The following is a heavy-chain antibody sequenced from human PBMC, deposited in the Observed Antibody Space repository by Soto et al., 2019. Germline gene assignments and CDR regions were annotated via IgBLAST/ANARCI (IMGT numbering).Heavy chain of an antibody. J-gene: IGHJ6*02. CDR3: ARVSKDIVLVPAADYYYYGMYV. D-gene: IGHD2-2*01. CDR1: GGSISSGDYY. Sequence: QVQLQESGPGLVKPSQTLSLTCTVSGGSISSGDYYWRWIRQPPGKGLEWIGYIYYSGSTYYNPSLRSRFTISVDTSKNQFSLKLSSVTAADTAVYYCARVSKDIVLVPAADYYYYGMYVWGQGTTVTVSS. V-gene: IGHV4-30-4*01. CDR2: IYYSGST.